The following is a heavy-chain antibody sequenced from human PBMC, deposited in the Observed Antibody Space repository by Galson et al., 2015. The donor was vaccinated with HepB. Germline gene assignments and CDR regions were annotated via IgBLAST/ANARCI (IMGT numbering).Heavy chain of an antibody. D-gene: IGHD3-3*01. V-gene: IGHV3-7*03. CDR2: IKQDGSEK. CDR1: GFTFSSYW. Sequence: SLRLSCAASGFTFSSYWMSWVRQAPGKGLEWVANIKQDGSEKYYVDSVKGRFTISRDNAKNSLYLQMNSLRAEDTAVYYCAREYYDFWSGYNPSGYFDYWGQGTLVTVSS. CDR3: AREYYDFWSGYNPSGYFDY. J-gene: IGHJ4*02.